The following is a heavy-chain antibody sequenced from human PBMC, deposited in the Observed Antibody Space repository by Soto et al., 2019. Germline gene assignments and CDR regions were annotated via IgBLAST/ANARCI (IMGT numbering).Heavy chain of an antibody. Sequence: GGSLRLSCAASAFIFSYYSMNWVRQAPGKGLEWLSYISSSTNTIYYADSVKGRFTISRDNAKNSLYLQMNSLRDEDTAVYYCAXAKYSEDYRYYYYGMDVWGPGTTVTVSS. V-gene: IGHV3-48*02. J-gene: IGHJ6*02. CDR2: ISSSTNTI. CDR1: AFIFSYYS. D-gene: IGHD5-12*01. CDR3: AXAKYSEDYRYYYYGMDV.